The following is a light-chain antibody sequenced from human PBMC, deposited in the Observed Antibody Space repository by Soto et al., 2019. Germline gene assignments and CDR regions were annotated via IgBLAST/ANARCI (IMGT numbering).Light chain of an antibody. V-gene: IGLV1-44*01. J-gene: IGLJ2*01. CDR2: NNN. CDR1: SFNIGINT. Sequence: QSVLTQPPSASGTPGQRVTISCSGSSFNIGINTVSWYQQLPGTAPKLLIYNNNQRPSGVPDRFSGSKSGTSASLAISGLQSEDEADYYCAAWDDSLNGVVFGGGTQLTVL. CDR3: AAWDDSLNGVV.